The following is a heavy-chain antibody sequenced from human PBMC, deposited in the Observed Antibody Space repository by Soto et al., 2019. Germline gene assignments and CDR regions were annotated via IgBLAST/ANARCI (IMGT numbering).Heavy chain of an antibody. CDR3: AILGNPAANWGYYFDY. D-gene: IGHD7-27*01. J-gene: IGHJ4*02. V-gene: IGHV3-23*01. CDR2: ISGSGGST. Sequence: PGGSLRLSCAASGFTFSSYTMSWVRQAPGKGLEWVSAISGSGGSTYYADSVKGRFTISRDNSKNTLYLQMNSLRAEDTAVYYCAILGNPAANWGYYFDYWGQGTLVTVSS. CDR1: GFTFSSYT.